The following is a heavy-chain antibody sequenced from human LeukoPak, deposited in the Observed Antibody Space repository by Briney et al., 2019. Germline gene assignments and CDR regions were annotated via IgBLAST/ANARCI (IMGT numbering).Heavy chain of an antibody. Sequence: GRSLRLSCATSGFIFGDYNMNWVRQAPGKGLEWVSSIGSSSSYIYYADSVKGRFTISRDNAKNSLYLQMNSLRAEDTAVYYCARDPGVTMVRGVIITPYFDYWGQGTLVTVSS. CDR2: IGSSSSYI. D-gene: IGHD3-10*01. V-gene: IGHV3-21*01. CDR3: ARDPGVTMVRGVIITPYFDY. CDR1: GFIFGDYN. J-gene: IGHJ4*02.